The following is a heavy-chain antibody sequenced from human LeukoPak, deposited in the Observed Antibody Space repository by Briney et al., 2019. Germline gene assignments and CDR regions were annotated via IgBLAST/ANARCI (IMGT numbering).Heavy chain of an antibody. D-gene: IGHD1-26*01. J-gene: IGHJ3*02. CDR2: IYHSGST. CDR3: AGARELLGGADAFDI. CDR1: GGSISSSNW. V-gene: IGHV4-4*02. Sequence: SETLSLTCAVSGGSISSSNWWSWVRQPPGKGLEWIGEIYHSGSTNYNPSLKSRVTISVDKSKNQFSLKLSSVTAADTAVYYCAGARELLGGADAFDIWGQGTMVTVSS.